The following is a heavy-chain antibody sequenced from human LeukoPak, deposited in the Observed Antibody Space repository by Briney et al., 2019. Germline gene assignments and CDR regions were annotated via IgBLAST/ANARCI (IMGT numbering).Heavy chain of an antibody. Sequence: SETLSLTCAVYGGSFSGYYWSWIRQPPGKGLEWIGEINHSGSTNYNPSLKSRVTISVDTSKNQFSLKLSSVTAADTAVYYCARGPSWLQFFDCWGQGTLVTVSS. CDR3: ARGPSWLQFFDC. V-gene: IGHV4-34*01. J-gene: IGHJ4*02. CDR1: GGSFSGYY. CDR2: INHSGST. D-gene: IGHD5-24*01.